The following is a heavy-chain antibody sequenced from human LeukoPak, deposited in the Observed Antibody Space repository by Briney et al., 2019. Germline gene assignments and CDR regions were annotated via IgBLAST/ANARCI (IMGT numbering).Heavy chain of an antibody. CDR1: GFTVSSNY. V-gene: IGHV3-53*01. CDR2: IYSGGGT. J-gene: IGHJ3*02. D-gene: IGHD3-3*01. CDR3: ARVDKFGKGDAFDI. Sequence: GGSLRLSCAASGFTVSSNYMSWVRQAPGKGLEWVSIIYSGGGTYYADSVKGRFTISRDNSKNTVYLQMNSLRAEDTAVYYCARVDKFGKGDAFDIWGQGTMVTVSS.